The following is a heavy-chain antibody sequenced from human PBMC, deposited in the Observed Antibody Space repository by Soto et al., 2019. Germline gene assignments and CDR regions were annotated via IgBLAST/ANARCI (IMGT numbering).Heavy chain of an antibody. CDR2: ISSSGSTI. V-gene: IGHV3-11*01. J-gene: IGHJ3*02. Sequence: GGSLRLSCPASGYTLSDYYRSWIRQAPGKGLEWVSYISSSGSTIYYADSVKGRFTISRDNAKNSLYLQMNSLRAEDTAVYYCARVEYRDIVVVVPDAFDIWGQGTMVTVSS. CDR3: ARVEYRDIVVVVPDAFDI. D-gene: IGHD2-15*01. CDR1: GYTLSDYY.